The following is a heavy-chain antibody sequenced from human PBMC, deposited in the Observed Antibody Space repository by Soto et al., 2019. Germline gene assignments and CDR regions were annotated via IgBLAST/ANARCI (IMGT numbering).Heavy chain of an antibody. V-gene: IGHV1-46*01. CDR2: INTSGGST. CDR1: GYIFASYY. J-gene: IGHJ4*01. CDR3: VRCPYSSGGYYCDY. Sequence: ASVKVSCKASGYIFASYYIHWVRQAPGHGLVRMGMINTSGGSTSHVQKIQGRVSMTRDTTTSTVYMELCILRSEDTAMYYCVRCPYSSGGYYCDYWG. D-gene: IGHD6-19*01.